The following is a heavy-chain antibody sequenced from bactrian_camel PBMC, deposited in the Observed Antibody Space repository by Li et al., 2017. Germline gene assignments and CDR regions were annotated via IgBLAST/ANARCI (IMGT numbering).Heavy chain of an antibody. CDR1: SRMYC. Sequence: HVQLVESGGGSVQTGGSLRLSCAVASRMYCMGWYRQAPGKEREAVASISPPIVAAWYAEAVQGRFTIGIDNAQNTLYLQMNSLRPEDTGMYYCAAKPWYVSCGTQADLRYWGQGTQVTVS. V-gene: IGHV3S54*01. D-gene: IGHD2*01. CDR3: AAKPWYVSCGTQADLRY. J-gene: IGHJ6*01. CDR2: ISPPIVAA.